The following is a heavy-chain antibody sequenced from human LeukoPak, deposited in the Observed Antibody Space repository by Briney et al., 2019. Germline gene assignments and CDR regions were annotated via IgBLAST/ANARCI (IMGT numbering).Heavy chain of an antibody. V-gene: IGHV3-20*04. CDR2: INWNGGST. J-gene: IGHJ5*02. CDR1: GFTFDDYG. D-gene: IGHD2-2*01. Sequence: PGGSLRLSCAASGFTFDDYGMSWVRQAPGKGLEWVSNINWNGGSTGYADSVKGRFTISRDNAKNSLYLQMNSLRAEDTAVYYCARDGDCSSTSCYPDPWGQGTLVTVSS. CDR3: ARDGDCSSTSCYPDP.